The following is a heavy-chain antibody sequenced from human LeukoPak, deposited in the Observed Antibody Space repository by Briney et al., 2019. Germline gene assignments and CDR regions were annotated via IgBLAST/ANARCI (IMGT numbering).Heavy chain of an antibody. D-gene: IGHD6-6*01. V-gene: IGHV7-4-1*02. CDR1: GYTFTSYA. Sequence: ASVKVSCKASGYTFTSYAMNWVRQAPGQGLEWMGWINTSTGNPTYAQGFTGRFVFSLDTSVSTAYLQISSLKAEDTAVYYCSRNSEGQLASSSDYWGQGTLVTVSS. J-gene: IGHJ4*02. CDR3: SRNSEGQLASSSDY. CDR2: INTSTGNP.